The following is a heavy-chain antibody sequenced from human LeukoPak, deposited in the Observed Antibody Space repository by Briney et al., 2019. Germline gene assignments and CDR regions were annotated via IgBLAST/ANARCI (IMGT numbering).Heavy chain of an antibody. CDR2: ISSGSTYT. CDR3: ARTGYGYNYFDY. CDR1: GFTFSSYG. Sequence: PGGSLRLSCAASGFTFSSYGMNWVRQAPGKGLEWVSSISSGSTYTYYADPVKGRFTISRDNAKNSLYLQMNSLRAEDTAVYYCARTGYGYNYFDYWGQGTLVTVSS. J-gene: IGHJ4*02. V-gene: IGHV3-21*01. D-gene: IGHD3-16*01.